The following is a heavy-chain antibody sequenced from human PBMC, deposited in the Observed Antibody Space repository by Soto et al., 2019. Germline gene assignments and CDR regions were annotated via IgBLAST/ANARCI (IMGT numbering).Heavy chain of an antibody. D-gene: IGHD6-19*01. CDR3: AKDFRDRLDDSSGWYI. CDR1: GFTFSSYG. CDR2: ISYDGSNK. Sequence: PGGSLRLSCAASGFTFSSYGMHWVRQAPGKGLEWVAVISYDGSNKYYADSVKGRFTISRDNSKNTLYLQMNSLRAEDTAVYYCAKDFRDRLDDSSGWYIWGQGTLVTVSS. V-gene: IGHV3-30*18. J-gene: IGHJ4*02.